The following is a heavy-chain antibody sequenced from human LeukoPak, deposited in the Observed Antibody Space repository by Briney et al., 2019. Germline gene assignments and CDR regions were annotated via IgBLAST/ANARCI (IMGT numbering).Heavy chain of an antibody. CDR2: TKHSEST. V-gene: IGHV4-34*01. Sequence: SETLSLTCAVYGGSFSDYYWSWIRQSPGKGLEWIGEIKSTGTTNWIGETKHSESTNYNPSLKSRVTISADTSKNQLSLNLTSVTATDTAVYYCARQRFWIPYPFDYWGPGVLVAVSS. D-gene: IGHD3-3*01. J-gene: IGHJ4*02. CDR1: GGSFSDYY. CDR3: ARQRFWIPYPFDY.